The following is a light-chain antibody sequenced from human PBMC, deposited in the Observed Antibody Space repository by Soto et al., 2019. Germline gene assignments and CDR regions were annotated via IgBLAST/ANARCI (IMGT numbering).Light chain of an antibody. Sequence: QSALTQPASVSGSPGQSITISCTGTSSDVGGYNYVSWYQQHPVKAPKLMIYDVTNRPSGVSDRFSASKSGNTASLTISGLQAEDEADYYCSSYTSSSTPYVFGTGTKLTVL. CDR2: DVT. CDR3: SSYTSSSTPYV. V-gene: IGLV2-14*01. CDR1: SSDVGGYNY. J-gene: IGLJ1*01.